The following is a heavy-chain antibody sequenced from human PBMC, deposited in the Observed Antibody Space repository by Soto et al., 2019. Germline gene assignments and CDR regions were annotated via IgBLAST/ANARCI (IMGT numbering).Heavy chain of an antibody. CDR1: GGSISSYY. J-gene: IGHJ5*02. V-gene: IGHV4-59*08. CDR3: ARVVAGRIVRYCSGGSCPKPRWFDP. D-gene: IGHD2-15*01. CDR2: IYYSGST. Sequence: PSETLSLTCTVSGGSISSYYWSWIRQPPGKGLEWIGYIYYSGSTNYNPSLKSRVTISVDTSKNQFSLKLSSVTAADTAVYYCARVVAGRIVRYCSGGSCPKPRWFDPWGQGTLVTVSS.